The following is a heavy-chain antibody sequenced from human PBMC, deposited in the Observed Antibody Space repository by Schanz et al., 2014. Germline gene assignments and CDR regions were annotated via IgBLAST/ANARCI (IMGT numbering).Heavy chain of an antibody. J-gene: IGHJ3*01. D-gene: IGHD1-1*01. CDR3: VRDAGRDGYNLAFDV. Sequence: EVQLVESGGGLVQPGGSLRLSCAASGLTFSNHAMSWVRQAPGKGLEWVSAISGSGDNTFYADSVRGRFTISRDNSRNTLYLQMNSLRAEDTAVYYCVRDAGRDGYNLAFDVWGQGTLVSVSS. CDR1: GLTFSNHA. V-gene: IGHV3-23*04. CDR2: ISGSGDNT.